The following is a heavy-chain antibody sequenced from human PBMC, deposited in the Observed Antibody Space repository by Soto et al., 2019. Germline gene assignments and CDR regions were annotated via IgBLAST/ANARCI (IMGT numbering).Heavy chain of an antibody. CDR2: INHSGST. CDR1: GGSFSGYY. D-gene: IGHD7-27*01. CDR3: ARGWGRIFDY. Sequence: QVQLQQWGAGLLKPSETLSLTCAVYGGSFSGYYWSWIRQPPGKGLEWIGEINHSGSTNYNPSLKSRVTISADTSKNHFSLKLSSVTAADTAVYYCARGWGRIFDYWGQGTLVTVSS. J-gene: IGHJ4*02. V-gene: IGHV4-34*01.